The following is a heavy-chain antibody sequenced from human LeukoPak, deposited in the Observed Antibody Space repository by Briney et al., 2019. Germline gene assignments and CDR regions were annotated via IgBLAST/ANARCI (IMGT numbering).Heavy chain of an antibody. Sequence: GRSLRLSCAASGFTFSSYGMHWVRQAPGKGLEWVAVISYDGSNKYYADSVKGRFTISRDNSKNTLYLQMNSLRAEDTGMYFCTWMATIFTVDYWGQGTLVTVSS. CDR1: GFTFSSYG. J-gene: IGHJ4*02. CDR2: ISYDGSNK. CDR3: TWMATIFTVDY. V-gene: IGHV3-30*03. D-gene: IGHD5-12*01.